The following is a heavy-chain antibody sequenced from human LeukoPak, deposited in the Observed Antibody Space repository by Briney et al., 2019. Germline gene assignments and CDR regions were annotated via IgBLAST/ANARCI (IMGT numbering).Heavy chain of an antibody. D-gene: IGHD2-2*01. CDR2: ITLSGGST. J-gene: IGHJ6*03. CDR1: GFTFSSYD. CDR3: AKRGNPAVGHHYLDV. V-gene: IGHV3-23*01. Sequence: GGSLRLSCATSGFTFSSYDMSWVRQAPGKGLEWVSSITLSGGSTYYADSVKGRFTISRDNSKNTLYLQMNSLCAEDTAVYYCAKRGNPAVGHHYLDVWGKGTTVSVSS.